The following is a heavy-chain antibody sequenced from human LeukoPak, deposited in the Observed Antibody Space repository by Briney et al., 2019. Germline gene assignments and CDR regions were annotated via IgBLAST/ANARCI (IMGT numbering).Heavy chain of an antibody. Sequence: QSGGSLRLSCAASGFTFSDHYMDWVRQAPGKGLEWVGRTRNKANSYTTEYAASVKGRFTISRDDSKNSLYLQMNSLKTEDTAVYYCARVTGDGDAFDIWGQGTMVTVSS. CDR3: ARVTGDGDAFDI. V-gene: IGHV3-72*01. CDR2: TRNKANSYTT. J-gene: IGHJ3*02. CDR1: GFTFSDHY. D-gene: IGHD7-27*01.